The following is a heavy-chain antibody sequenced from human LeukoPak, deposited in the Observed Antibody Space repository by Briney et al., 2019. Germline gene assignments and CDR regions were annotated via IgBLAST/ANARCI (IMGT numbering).Heavy chain of an antibody. D-gene: IGHD4-11*01. V-gene: IGHV4-4*07. Sequence: SESLSLTCTVSGGSISSYYWSWIRQPAGKGLEWIGRIYTSGSTNYNPSLKSRVTMSVDTSKNQFSLKLSSVTAADTAVYYCAGSVYSNYGAPYFDYWGQGTLVTVSS. CDR1: GGSISSYY. CDR3: AGSVYSNYGAPYFDY. J-gene: IGHJ4*02. CDR2: IYTSGST.